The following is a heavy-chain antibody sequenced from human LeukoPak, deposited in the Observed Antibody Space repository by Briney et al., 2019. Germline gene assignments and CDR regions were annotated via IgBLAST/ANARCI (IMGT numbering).Heavy chain of an antibody. CDR3: ARRRGLDL. CDR2: INGDGGHT. J-gene: IGHJ4*02. D-gene: IGHD6-25*01. V-gene: IGHV3-7*01. CDR1: GFSFSNSG. Sequence: PGGSLRLSCAASGFSFSNSGMTWVRQPPGKGLEWVANINGDGGHTHFVDSVRGRFTFSRDNARNSMSLQMNSLRAEDTAVYYCARRRGLDLWGEGNRVTVSS.